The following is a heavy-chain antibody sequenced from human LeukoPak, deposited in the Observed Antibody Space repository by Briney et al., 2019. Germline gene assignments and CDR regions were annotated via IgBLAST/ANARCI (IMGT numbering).Heavy chain of an antibody. CDR2: ISYDGSNK. D-gene: IGHD3-3*01. CDR3: ASSPYDFWSGYYTSY. V-gene: IGHV3-30*03. J-gene: IGHJ4*02. CDR1: GFTFSSYG. Sequence: GGSLRPSCAASGFTFSSYGMHWVRQAPGKGLEWVAVISYDGSNKYYADSVKGRFTISRDNSKNTLYLQMNSLRAEDTAVYYCASSPYDFWSGYYTSYWGQGTLVTVSS.